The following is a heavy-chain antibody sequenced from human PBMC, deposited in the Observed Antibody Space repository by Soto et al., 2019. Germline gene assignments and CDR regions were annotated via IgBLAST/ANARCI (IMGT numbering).Heavy chain of an antibody. J-gene: IGHJ6*02. Sequence: PSETLSLTCTVSGGSISSYYWSWIRQPPGKGLEWIGYIYYSGSTNYNPSLKSRVTISVDTSKNQFSLKLSSVTAADTAVYYCARDRNYYDFWRGYYYYGMDVWGQGTTVTVSS. V-gene: IGHV4-59*01. CDR1: GGSISSYY. CDR2: IYYSGST. CDR3: ARDRNYYDFWRGYYYYGMDV. D-gene: IGHD3-3*01.